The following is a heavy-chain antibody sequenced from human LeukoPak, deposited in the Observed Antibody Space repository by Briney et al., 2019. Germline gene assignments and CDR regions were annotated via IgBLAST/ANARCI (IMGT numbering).Heavy chain of an antibody. Sequence: PGGSLRLSCAASGFTFNSYAMSWVRQAPGKGLKRVSSISGSAGSTYYADSVKGRFTISRDNFKNTLYLQMNSLRAEDTAVYYCAKDGTTTGWYHFDYWGQGTLVTVSS. D-gene: IGHD6-19*01. J-gene: IGHJ4*02. CDR3: AKDGTTTGWYHFDY. CDR2: ISGSAGST. CDR1: GFTFNSYA. V-gene: IGHV3-23*01.